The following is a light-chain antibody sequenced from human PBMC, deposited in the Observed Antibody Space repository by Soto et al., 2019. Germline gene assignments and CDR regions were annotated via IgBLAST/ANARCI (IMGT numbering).Light chain of an antibody. Sequence: DILMTQSAASLALSLCERAAVNCRASQSVSSNLAWYQQKPGQAPRLLIYDASNRATGIPARFSGSGSGTDFTLTISSLEPEDFAVYYCQQRSNWRTFGQGTRLEIK. CDR1: QSVSSN. V-gene: IGKV3-11*01. CDR3: QQRSNWRT. CDR2: DAS. J-gene: IGKJ5*01.